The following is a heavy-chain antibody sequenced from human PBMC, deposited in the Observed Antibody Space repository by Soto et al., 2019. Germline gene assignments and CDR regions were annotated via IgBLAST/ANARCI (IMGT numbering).Heavy chain of an antibody. D-gene: IGHD3-10*01. V-gene: IGHV4-61*01. Sequence: SETLSLTCTVSGGSVSSVSYYWSWIRQPPGKGLEWIGYIYYSGSTNYNPSLKSRVTISVDTSKNQFSLKLSSVTAADTAVYYCARXITMVRGVIRFYDAFDIWGQGTMVTVSS. CDR3: ARXITMVRGVIRFYDAFDI. J-gene: IGHJ3*02. CDR1: GGSVSSVSYY. CDR2: IYYSGST.